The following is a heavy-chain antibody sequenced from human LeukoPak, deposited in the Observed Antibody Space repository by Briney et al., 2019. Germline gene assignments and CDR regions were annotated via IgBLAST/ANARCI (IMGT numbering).Heavy chain of an antibody. CDR2: IKQDGSEK. V-gene: IGHV3-7*01. Sequence: GGSLRLSCAASGFTFSSYWMSWVRQAPGKGLEWVANIKQDGSEKYYVDSVKGRLTISRDNAKNSLYLQMNSLRAEDTAVYYCARDRSPLSRVLGYWGQGTLVTVSS. CDR3: ARDRSPLSRVLGY. D-gene: IGHD2-8*01. J-gene: IGHJ4*02. CDR1: GFTFSSYW.